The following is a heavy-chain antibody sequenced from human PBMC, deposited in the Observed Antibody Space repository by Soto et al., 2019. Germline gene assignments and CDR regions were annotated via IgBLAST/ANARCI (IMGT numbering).Heavy chain of an antibody. J-gene: IGHJ6*02. D-gene: IGHD3-3*01. V-gene: IGHV3-23*01. CDR2: ISGPGGRT. CDR1: EFTFNNYA. Sequence: PGGSLRLSCAASEFTFNNYAMTWVRQTPGKWLEWVAGISGPGGRTYYADSVKGRFTISRDNSKSTLFLQMNGLRGEDTAVYYCAKVESYDFWGGYDYYDYSHYGMDVWGQGXTVTVYS. CDR3: AKVESYDFWGGYDYYDYSHYGMDV.